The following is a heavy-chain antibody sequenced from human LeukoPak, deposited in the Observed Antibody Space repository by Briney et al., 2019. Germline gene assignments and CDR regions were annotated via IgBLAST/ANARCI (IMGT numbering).Heavy chain of an antibody. Sequence: GGSLRLSCAASGFTFSSYSMNWVRQAPGNGLEWVSYISSSSSTIYYADSVKGRFTISRDNAKNSLYLQMNSLRAEDTAVYYCARDGSFGVVIMVSYYYGMDVWGQGTTVTVSS. D-gene: IGHD3-3*01. V-gene: IGHV3-48*01. CDR3: ARDGSFGVVIMVSYYYGMDV. CDR1: GFTFSSYS. CDR2: ISSSSSTI. J-gene: IGHJ6*02.